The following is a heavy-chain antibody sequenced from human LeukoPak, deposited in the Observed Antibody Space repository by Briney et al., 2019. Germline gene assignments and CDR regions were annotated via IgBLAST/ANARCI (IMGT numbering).Heavy chain of an antibody. J-gene: IGHJ5*02. V-gene: IGHV3-48*04. D-gene: IGHD1-26*01. CDR3: PRGSEWDLLGSCDR. CDR2: ISGSGTTK. CDR1: GFIFSRFT. Sequence: PGGSLRLSCAASGFIFSRFTMNWVRQAPGKGLEWVSYISGSGTTKYYADSVKGRFTISRDNAKNLLYLQMNSLRVEDTAVYYCPRGSEWDLLGSCDRWGQGTLVTVSS.